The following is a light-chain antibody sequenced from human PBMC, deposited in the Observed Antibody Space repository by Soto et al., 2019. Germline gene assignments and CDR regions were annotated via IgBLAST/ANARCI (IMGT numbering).Light chain of an antibody. Sequence: ESVFLGSRGTLSLTPGERATLSCRASQSVSGDYLAWYQQKPGQAPRLLMFGASSRATGIADRFSGSGSGTEFTLTISRLEPEDFAVYYCQQYGSSPTFGQGTRLEIK. CDR1: QSVSGDY. CDR2: GAS. J-gene: IGKJ5*01. V-gene: IGKV3-20*01. CDR3: QQYGSSPT.